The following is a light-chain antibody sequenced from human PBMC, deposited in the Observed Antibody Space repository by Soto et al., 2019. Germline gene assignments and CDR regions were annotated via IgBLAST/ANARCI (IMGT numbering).Light chain of an antibody. J-gene: IGLJ2*01. CDR1: SSDIGYYTH. Sequence: QSALTQPASVSGSPGQSITISCTGTSSDIGYYTHVSCYQQHPGKAPKLIIYEVSDRPSGVSNRFSGSKSGNTASLTISGLQTEDEVDYYCCSYTSISTSAVFGGGTKLTV. CDR3: CSYTSISTSAV. CDR2: EVS. V-gene: IGLV2-14*01.